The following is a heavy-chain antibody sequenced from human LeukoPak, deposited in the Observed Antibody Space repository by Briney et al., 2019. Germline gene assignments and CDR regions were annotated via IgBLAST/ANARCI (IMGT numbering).Heavy chain of an antibody. CDR2: IKQDGSEK. CDR3: AREPVAATSFDY. D-gene: IGHD2-15*01. CDR1: GFTFSNYW. V-gene: IGHV3-7*01. J-gene: IGHJ4*02. Sequence: GGSLRLSCVVSGFTFSNYWMSWVRQAPGKGLEWVANIKQDGSEKYFVDSVKGRFTISRDNAKNSLYLQMNSLRAEDTAVYYCAREPVAATSFDYWGQGTLVTVSS.